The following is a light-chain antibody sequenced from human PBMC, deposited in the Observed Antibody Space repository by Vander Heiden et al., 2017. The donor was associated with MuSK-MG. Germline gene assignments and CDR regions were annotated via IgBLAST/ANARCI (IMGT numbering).Light chain of an antibody. CDR1: QSVSSSY. Sequence: EIVLTQSPGTLSLSPGERATLSCRASQSVSSSYLAWYQQKPGQAPRLLIYGASGRATGIPDRFSGSGSGTDFTLTISRLEPEDFAVYYCQQDGSSRWTFGQGTKVEIK. J-gene: IGKJ1*01. CDR3: QQDGSSRWT. CDR2: GAS. V-gene: IGKV3-20*01.